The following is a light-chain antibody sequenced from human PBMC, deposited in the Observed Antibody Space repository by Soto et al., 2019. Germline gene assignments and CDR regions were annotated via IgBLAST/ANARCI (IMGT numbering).Light chain of an antibody. CDR3: QQRSNRPQT. CDR1: QSVSSSY. V-gene: IGKV3D-20*02. Sequence: EIVLTQSPGPLSLSPGERATLSCRASQSVSSSYLAWYQQKPGQAPRLLIYGASTRATGIPARFSGSGSGTDFTRTISSLAPEDFAVYYCQQRSNRPQTFGQGTKVDI. CDR2: GAS. J-gene: IGKJ1*01.